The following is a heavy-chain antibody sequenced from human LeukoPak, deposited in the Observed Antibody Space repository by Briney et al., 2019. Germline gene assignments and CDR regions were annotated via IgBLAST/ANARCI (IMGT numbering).Heavy chain of an antibody. J-gene: IGHJ5*02. CDR2: IYHSGST. CDR1: GYSISSGYY. V-gene: IGHV4-38-2*02. CDR3: ARRTPKTGGYVVRGVIGGWFDP. Sequence: PSETLSLTCTVSGYSISSGYYWGWIRQPPGKGLEWIGSIYHSGSTYYNPSLKSRVTISVDTSKNQFSLKLSSVTAADTAVYYCARRTPKTGGYVVRGVIGGWFDPWGQGTLVTVSS. D-gene: IGHD3-10*01.